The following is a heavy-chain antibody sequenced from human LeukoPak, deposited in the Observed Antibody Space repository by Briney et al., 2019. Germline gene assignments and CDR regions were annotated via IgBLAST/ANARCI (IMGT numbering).Heavy chain of an antibody. Sequence: SETLSLTCAVYGGSFSGYYRSWLRQPPGKGLEWIGEINHSGSTNYNPSLKSRVTISVDTSKNQFSLKLSSVTAADTAVYYCARKGIAAAGTYNWFDPWGQGTLVTVSS. CDR3: ARKGIAAAGTYNWFDP. CDR1: GGSFSGYY. CDR2: INHSGST. D-gene: IGHD6-13*01. J-gene: IGHJ5*02. V-gene: IGHV4-34*01.